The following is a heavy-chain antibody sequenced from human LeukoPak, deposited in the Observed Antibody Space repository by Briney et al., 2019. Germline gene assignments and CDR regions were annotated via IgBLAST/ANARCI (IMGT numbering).Heavy chain of an antibody. CDR1: GGTFSNSA. CDR3: SGQQWPQVY. Sequence: SVKVSCKASGGTFSNSAFSWVRQAPRQGLEWVGRIIPIYVTAHYAQKLQGRVTITADESTSTVYMELSSLTSEDTAAYYCSGQQWPQVYWGQGTLVTVSS. J-gene: IGHJ4*02. D-gene: IGHD6-19*01. CDR2: IIPIYVTA. V-gene: IGHV1-69*15.